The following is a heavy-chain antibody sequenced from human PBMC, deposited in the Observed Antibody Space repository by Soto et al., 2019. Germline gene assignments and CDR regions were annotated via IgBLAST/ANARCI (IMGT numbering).Heavy chain of an antibody. CDR1: GYTFTSYG. D-gene: IGHD2-2*01. V-gene: IGHV1-18*01. CDR3: ASVYCSSTSCYVGWFDP. J-gene: IGHJ5*02. Sequence: ASVKVSCKASGYTFTSYGISWVRQAPGQGLEWMGWISAYNGNTNYAQKLQGRVTMTTDTSTSTAYMELRSLRSDDTAVYYCASVYCSSTSCYVGWFDPWGQGTLVTVSS. CDR2: ISAYNGNT.